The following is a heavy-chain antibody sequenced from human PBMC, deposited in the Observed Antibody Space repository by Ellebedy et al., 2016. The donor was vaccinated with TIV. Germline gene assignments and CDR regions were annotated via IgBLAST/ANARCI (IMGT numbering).Heavy chain of an antibody. V-gene: IGHV4-4*02. Sequence: MPSEALSLTCAVSGGSISSSNWWSWVRQPPGKGLEWIGEIYHSGNTNYNPSLKSRVTISVHKSKNQFSLKLNSVTAADTAVYYCAREGENTVMALDYWGQGTLVTVSS. CDR2: IYHSGNT. D-gene: IGHD5-18*01. CDR3: AREGENTVMALDY. CDR1: GGSISSSNW. J-gene: IGHJ4*02.